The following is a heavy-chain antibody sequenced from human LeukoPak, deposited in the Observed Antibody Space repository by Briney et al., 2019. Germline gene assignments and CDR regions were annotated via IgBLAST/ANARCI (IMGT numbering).Heavy chain of an antibody. CDR3: AKDGRELLPPYYFDY. J-gene: IGHJ4*02. V-gene: IGHV3-23*01. Sequence: GGSLRLSCAASGFTFSSYAMSWVRQAPGKGLEWVSAISGSGGSTYYADSVKGQFTISRDNSKNTLYLQMNSLRAEDTAVYYCAKDGRELLPPYYFDYWGQGTLVTVSS. CDR2: ISGSGGST. D-gene: IGHD1-26*01. CDR1: GFTFSSYA.